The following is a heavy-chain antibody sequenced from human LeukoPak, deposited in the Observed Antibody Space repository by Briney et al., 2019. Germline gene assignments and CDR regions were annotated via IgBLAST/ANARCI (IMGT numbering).Heavy chain of an antibody. V-gene: IGHV3-23*01. Sequence: PGGSLRLACAASGVTFSSYAMSWVRQAPGKGLEWVSDITGSGGSTHYADSVKGRFTISRDNSKNTLYLQMNSLRAEDTAVYYCARHTIAAAAADYWGQGTLVTVSS. J-gene: IGHJ4*02. CDR3: ARHTIAAAAADY. D-gene: IGHD6-13*01. CDR1: GVTFSSYA. CDR2: ITGSGGST.